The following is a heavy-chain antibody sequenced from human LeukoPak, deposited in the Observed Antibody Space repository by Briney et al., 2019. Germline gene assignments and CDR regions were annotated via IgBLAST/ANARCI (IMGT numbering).Heavy chain of an antibody. V-gene: IGHV3-48*04. J-gene: IGHJ4*02. D-gene: IGHD3-9*01. CDR1: GFTFSTYS. Sequence: GGSLRLSCAASGFTFSTYSMNWVRQAPGKGLEWVSYISTSNSTIYYADSVKGRFTVSRDNAKNSLYLQMNSLRVEDTAVYYCARLLTGYSDYWGQGTLVTVSS. CDR2: ISTSNSTI. CDR3: ARLLTGYSDY.